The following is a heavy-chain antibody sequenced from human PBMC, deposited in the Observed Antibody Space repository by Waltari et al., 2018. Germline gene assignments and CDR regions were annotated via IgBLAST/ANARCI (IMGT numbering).Heavy chain of an antibody. CDR1: GFTFSSNG. J-gene: IGHJ4*02. D-gene: IGHD3-22*01. CDR3: AKPYYDTTTYYCFGS. Sequence: EVQLVESGGGLVQPGGSLRLSCAASGFTFSSNGMSWVRQAPGKGLEWVSAISDSGGATNYADSVKGRFTISRDNSKNTLYLQMNSLRAEDTAVYYCAKPYYDTTTYYCFGSWGQGTLVTVSS. V-gene: IGHV3-23*04. CDR2: ISDSGGAT.